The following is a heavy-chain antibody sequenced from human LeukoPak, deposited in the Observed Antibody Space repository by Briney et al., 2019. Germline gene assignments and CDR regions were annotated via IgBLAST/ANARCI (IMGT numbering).Heavy chain of an antibody. J-gene: IGHJ5*02. CDR3: ASSSSWYLGSWFDP. Sequence: GGSLRLSCAASGFTFSSYIMNWVRQAPGKGLEWVSSISSSSSYIYYADSVKGRFTISRDNAKNSLYLQMNSLRAEDTAVYYCASSSSWYLGSWFDPWGQGTLVTVFS. D-gene: IGHD6-13*01. CDR2: ISSSSSYI. CDR1: GFTFSSYI. V-gene: IGHV3-21*01.